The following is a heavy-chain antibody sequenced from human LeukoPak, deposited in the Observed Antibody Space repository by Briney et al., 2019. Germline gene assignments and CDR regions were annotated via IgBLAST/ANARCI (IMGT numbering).Heavy chain of an antibody. J-gene: IGHJ6*02. CDR1: GFTVSSYY. CDR3: ARGTAGSSSFYYGMDV. V-gene: IGHV3-53*04. D-gene: IGHD3-10*01. CDR2: IYSGGST. Sequence: GGSLRLSCAASGFTVSSYYMSWIRQAPGKGLEWVSDIYSGGSTYYADCVKSRFTISRHNSKNTLYLQMNSLRAEDTAVYYCARGTAGSSSFYYGMDVWGQGTTVTVSS.